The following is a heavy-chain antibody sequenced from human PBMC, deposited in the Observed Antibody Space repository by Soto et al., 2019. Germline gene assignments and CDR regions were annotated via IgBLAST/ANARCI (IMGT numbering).Heavy chain of an antibody. CDR1: GGSIRSYY. CDR3: ARDSYNFDD. V-gene: IGHV4-59*01. D-gene: IGHD5-18*01. Sequence: SETLSLTCTVSGGSIRSYYWSWIRQPPGKGPEWIGYIYYSGSTDYNPSLKSRVTISVDTSKSQFSLKLRSVTAADTAVYYCARDSYNFDDWGQGILVTVSS. CDR2: IYYSGST. J-gene: IGHJ4*02.